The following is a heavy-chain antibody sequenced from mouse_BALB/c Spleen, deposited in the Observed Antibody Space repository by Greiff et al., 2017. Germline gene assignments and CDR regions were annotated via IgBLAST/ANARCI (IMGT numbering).Heavy chain of an antibody. CDR3: ARRGGNYLLFDD. D-gene: IGHD2-1*01. CDR2: IYPGDGDT. V-gene: IGHV1-80*01. Sequence: QVQLQQSGAELVRPGSSVKISCKASGYAFSSYWMNWVKQRPGQGLEWIGQIYPGDGDTNYNGKFKGKATLTADKSSSTAYMQLSSLTSEDSAVYFCARRGGNYLLFDDWGQGTTLTVSS. CDR1: GYAFSSYW. J-gene: IGHJ2*01.